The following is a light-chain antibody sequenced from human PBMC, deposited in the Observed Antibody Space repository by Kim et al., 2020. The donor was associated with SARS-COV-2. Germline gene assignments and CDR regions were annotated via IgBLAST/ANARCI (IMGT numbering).Light chain of an antibody. CDR1: SNIVGNQG. CDR3: SALDSSLSAPWV. J-gene: IGLJ3*02. Sequence: QAGLTQPPSVSKGLRQTATLTCTGNSNIVGNQGAAWLQQHQGHPPKLLSYRNNNRPSGISERFSASRSGNTASLTITGLQPEDEADYYCSALDSSLSAPWVFGGGTQLTVL. V-gene: IGLV10-54*02. CDR2: RNN.